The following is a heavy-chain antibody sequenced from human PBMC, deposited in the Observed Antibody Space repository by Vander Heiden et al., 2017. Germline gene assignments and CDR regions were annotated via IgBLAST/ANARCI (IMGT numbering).Heavy chain of an antibody. D-gene: IGHD3-16*01. Sequence: EVPRVESGGGCVKPGVSLRLPCAASGFPFNTAWMSWVRQPPGKGLEWVGRIKRKTDGGTTDYAAPVKGRFTISRDESKNTLYLQMDSLKTEDTAVYYCTTDLQAFYPDYWGQGTLVTVSS. CDR1: GFPFNTAW. CDR2: IKRKTDGGTT. CDR3: TTDLQAFYPDY. V-gene: IGHV3-15*01. J-gene: IGHJ4*02.